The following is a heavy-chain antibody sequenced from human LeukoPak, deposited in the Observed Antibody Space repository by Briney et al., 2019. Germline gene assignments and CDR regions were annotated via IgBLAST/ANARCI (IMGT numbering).Heavy chain of an antibody. J-gene: IGHJ3*02. CDR3: AKVEIVVVPAAKRSGAFDI. V-gene: IGHV3-23*01. CDR2: ISGSGGST. Sequence: PGGSLRLSCAASGFTFSSYAMSWVRQAPGKGLEWVSAISGSGGSTYYADSVKGRFTISRDNSKNTLYLQMNSLRAEDTAVYYCAKVEIVVVPAAKRSGAFDIWGQGTMVTVSS. D-gene: IGHD2-2*03. CDR1: GFTFSSYA.